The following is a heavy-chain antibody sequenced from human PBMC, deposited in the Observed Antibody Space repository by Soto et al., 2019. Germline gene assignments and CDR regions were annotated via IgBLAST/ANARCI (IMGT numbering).Heavy chain of an antibody. CDR1: GYTFTSYG. CDR2: ISAYNGNT. J-gene: IGHJ6*02. CDR3: ARDRGYYDFWSGYPNYYYYGMDV. Sequence: ASVKVSCKASGYTFTSYGISWVRQAPGQGLEWMGWISAYNGNTNYAQKLQGRVTMTTDTSTSTAYMELRSLRSDDTAVYYCARDRGYYDFWSGYPNYYYYGMDVWGQGTTVTVSS. D-gene: IGHD3-3*01. V-gene: IGHV1-18*01.